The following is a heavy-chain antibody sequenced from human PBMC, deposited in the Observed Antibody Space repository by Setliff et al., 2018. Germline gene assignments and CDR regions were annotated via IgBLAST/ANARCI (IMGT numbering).Heavy chain of an antibody. J-gene: IGHJ6*03. V-gene: IGHV4-4*09. CDR2: IDTSGST. Sequence: SETLSLTCTVSGGPMRSFYWSWIWQSPGKGLEWIGYIDTSGSTSHNPSLKGRVIILKDTSYSQISLILNSVTAADTAVYYCAREPTHTGHYYLDLWGKGTTVTVSS. D-gene: IGHD2-15*01. CDR3: AREPTHTGHYYLDL. CDR1: GGPMRSFY.